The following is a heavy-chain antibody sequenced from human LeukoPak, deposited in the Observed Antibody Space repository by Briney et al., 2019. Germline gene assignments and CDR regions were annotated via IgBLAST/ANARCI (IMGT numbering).Heavy chain of an antibody. J-gene: IGHJ6*03. Sequence: PSETLSLTCTVSGGSIDSSSYYWDWIRQPPGKGLEWLGNIYYSGTTFYTSSLKSRVTISADMSKNPFSLRLTSVTAADTAVYYCARQRADYFYLYMDVWGKGTTVIVSS. CDR3: ARQRADYFYLYMDV. CDR1: GGSIDSSSYY. V-gene: IGHV4-39*01. CDR2: IYYSGTT.